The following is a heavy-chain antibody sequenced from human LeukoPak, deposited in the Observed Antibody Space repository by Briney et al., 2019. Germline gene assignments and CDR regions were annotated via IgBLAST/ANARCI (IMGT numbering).Heavy chain of an antibody. Sequence: GRSLRLSCAASGFTFSSYGMHWVRQAPGKGLEWVAVISYDGSNKYYVDSVKGRFTISRDNSKNTLYLQMNSLRAEDTAVYYCAKDLDDILTGHYYYYGMDVWGQGTTVTVSS. J-gene: IGHJ6*02. CDR1: GFTFSSYG. CDR3: AKDLDDILTGHYYYYGMDV. D-gene: IGHD3-9*01. CDR2: ISYDGSNK. V-gene: IGHV3-30*18.